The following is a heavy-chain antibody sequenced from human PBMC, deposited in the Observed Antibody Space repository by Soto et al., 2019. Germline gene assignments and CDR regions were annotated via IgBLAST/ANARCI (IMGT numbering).Heavy chain of an antibody. CDR2: INSDGSST. J-gene: IGHJ4*02. V-gene: IGHV3-74*01. CDR1: GFTFSTYW. CDR3: AGRDCTNGICYFY. Sequence: SLRLSCAASGFTFSTYWMHWVRQAPGKGLVWVSRINSDGSSTNYAESVKDRFTISRDNAKNTLYLHMNSLRAEDTAVYYCAGRDCTNGICYFYWGQGTLVTVSS. D-gene: IGHD2-8*01.